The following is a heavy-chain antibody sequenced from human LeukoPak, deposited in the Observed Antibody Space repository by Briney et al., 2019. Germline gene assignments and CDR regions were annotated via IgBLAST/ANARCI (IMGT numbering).Heavy chain of an antibody. J-gene: IGHJ4*02. Sequence: ASVKVSCKASGYTFTKNDINWVRQATGQGPEWMGWMNPKSGNTGYAQKFQGRVTMTRNTSISTAYMELSSLRSEDTAVYYCARVRSSGWSDGDYWGQGTLVTVSS. V-gene: IGHV1-8*01. D-gene: IGHD6-19*01. CDR1: GYTFTKND. CDR2: MNPKSGNT. CDR3: ARVRSSGWSDGDY.